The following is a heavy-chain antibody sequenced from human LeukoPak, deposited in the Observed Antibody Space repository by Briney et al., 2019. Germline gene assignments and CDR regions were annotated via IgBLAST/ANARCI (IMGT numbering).Heavy chain of an antibody. CDR1: GFTVSNTY. V-gene: IGHV3-66*01. J-gene: IGHJ4*02. CDR3: ARVIAARHFDY. CDR2: IYSGGST. Sequence: GGSLRLSCAASGFTVSNTYMSRVRQAPGKGLEWVSLIYSGGSTYYADSVKGRFTISRDNSMNTMFLQMNSLRAEDTAVYYCARVIAARHFDYWGQGTLVTVSS. D-gene: IGHD6-6*01.